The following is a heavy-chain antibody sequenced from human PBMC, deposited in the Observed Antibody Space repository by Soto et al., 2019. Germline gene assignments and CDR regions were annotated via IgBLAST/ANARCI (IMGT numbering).Heavy chain of an antibody. D-gene: IGHD1-1*01. CDR1: GFPFSNFA. V-gene: IGHV3-23*01. Sequence: EVQLLESGGGLVQPGGSLRLSCVASGFPFSNFAMSWVRQAPGKGLEWDSVITSSSDSTYFADSVRCRFTISRDNSKNPLSLQLNSLRAEVTAIYYCTTGPFIAGDYWGQGTPVTVTS. CDR3: TTGPFIAGDY. CDR2: ITSSSDST. J-gene: IGHJ4*02.